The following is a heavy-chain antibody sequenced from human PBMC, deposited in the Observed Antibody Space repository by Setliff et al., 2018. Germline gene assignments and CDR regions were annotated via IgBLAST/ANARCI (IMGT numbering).Heavy chain of an antibody. CDR2: ISYDGTYK. J-gene: IGHJ4*01. CDR1: GFTFTSYD. D-gene: IGHD3-22*01. Sequence: LRLSCAASGFTFTSYDIHWVRQAPGKGLEWVAVISYDGTYKNFVDSVKARFTISRDNSKDTLYLQMNSLRSEDTAVYYCAKEIQPRRGPVYDSSGLAFDYWGQGTLVTVSS. V-gene: IGHV3-30-3*01. CDR3: AKEIQPRRGPVYDSSGLAFDY.